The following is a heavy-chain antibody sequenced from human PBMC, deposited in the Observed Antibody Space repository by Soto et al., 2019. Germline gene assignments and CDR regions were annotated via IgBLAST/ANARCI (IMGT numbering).Heavy chain of an antibody. V-gene: IGHV1-3*01. CDR2: LTAGNGDT. D-gene: IGHD6-6*01. CDR1: GYTSNRYA. J-gene: IGHJ5*02. Sequence: ASVKVSCKASGYTSNRYAIHWVRQAPEQRPAWVGWLTAGNGDTKYSLSFQGGVTLARGASASTAYMELGSLRSEDTAGYFCAIDVDSSSSRVDPWGQGTLVTVSS. CDR3: AIDVDSSSSRVDP.